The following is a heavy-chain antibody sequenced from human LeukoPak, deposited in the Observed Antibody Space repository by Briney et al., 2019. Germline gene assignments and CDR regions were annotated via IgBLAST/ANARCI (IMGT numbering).Heavy chain of an antibody. Sequence: NTGGSLRLSCAASGFTFSDYAMSWVRQAPGKGLEWVGHIKSKSDGRTADYAAHVKGRFTISRDDLKNTLYLQLSSLKAEDTAVYYCAKVATTGNRPDYWGQGALVTVSS. J-gene: IGHJ4*02. CDR2: IKSKSDGRTA. D-gene: IGHD4-23*01. CDR1: GFTFSDYA. CDR3: AKVATTGNRPDY. V-gene: IGHV3-15*01.